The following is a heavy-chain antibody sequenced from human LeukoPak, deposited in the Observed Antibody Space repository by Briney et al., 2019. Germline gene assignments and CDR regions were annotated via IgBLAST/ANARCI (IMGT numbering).Heavy chain of an antibody. D-gene: IGHD5-24*01. V-gene: IGHV4-59*01. Sequence: SETLSLTCTVSGGSISSYYWSWIRQPPGKGLEWIGFIFYSGTTNYNPSLKSRVTISVDTSKNQFSLKLSSVTAADTAVYYCARDNSVRDEAWWFNPWGQGTLVTVSS. J-gene: IGHJ5*02. CDR3: ARDNSVRDEAWWFNP. CDR2: IFYSGTT. CDR1: GGSISSYY.